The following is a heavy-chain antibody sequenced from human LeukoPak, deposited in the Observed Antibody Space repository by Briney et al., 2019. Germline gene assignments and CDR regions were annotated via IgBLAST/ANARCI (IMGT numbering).Heavy chain of an antibody. Sequence: GGSLRLSCAASGFTFSSYSMNWVRQAPGKGLEWVSSISSAGTYIYYADSMKGRFTISRDNTKNSLYLQMNSLRAEDTAVYYCAKDGGSDPDSFDIWGQGTMVTVSS. J-gene: IGHJ3*02. CDR1: GFTFSSYS. D-gene: IGHD2-15*01. CDR2: ISSAGTYI. V-gene: IGHV3-21*01. CDR3: AKDGGSDPDSFDI.